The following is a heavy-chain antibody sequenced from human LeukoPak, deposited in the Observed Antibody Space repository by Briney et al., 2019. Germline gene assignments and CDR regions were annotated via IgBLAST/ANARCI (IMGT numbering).Heavy chain of an antibody. Sequence: GGSLRLSCAASGFTFSDYYMSWIRQAPGKGLEWVSSISSSSSYIYYADSVKGRFTISRDNAKNSLYLQMNSLRAEDTAVYYCARGARFGELLSTWGQGTLVTVSS. J-gene: IGHJ5*02. CDR1: GFTFSDYY. V-gene: IGHV3-11*06. CDR2: ISSSSSYI. CDR3: ARGARFGELLST. D-gene: IGHD3-10*01.